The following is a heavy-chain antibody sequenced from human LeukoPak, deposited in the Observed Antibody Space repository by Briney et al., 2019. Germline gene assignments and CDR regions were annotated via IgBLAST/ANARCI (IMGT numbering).Heavy chain of an antibody. CDR1: GFTFDDYA. CDR3: AKDIAYGDYPVNWLDP. Sequence: GGSLRLSCAASGFTFDDYAMHWVRQATGKGLEWVSLISGDGGIRYYADYVKCRFTISRHNSKHSLYLQMNSLRTEDSALYYCAKDIAYGDYPVNWLDPWGQGPGVSV. D-gene: IGHD4-17*01. J-gene: IGHJ5*02. CDR2: ISGDGGIR. V-gene: IGHV3-43*02.